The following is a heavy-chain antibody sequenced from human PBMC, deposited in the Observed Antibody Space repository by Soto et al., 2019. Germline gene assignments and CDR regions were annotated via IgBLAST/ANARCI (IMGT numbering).Heavy chain of an antibody. CDR2: MSGSGGRT. CDR3: AKAKLRAQYFDS. J-gene: IGHJ4*02. D-gene: IGHD2-15*01. V-gene: IGHV3-23*01. Sequence: GGTLRLPWAASAFTFSSYALSGLPQPRGKGLGRVSAMSGSGGRTCYAACVKGWFTISRDNCKNRLYLQMNSLRAEDTAVFYCAKAKLRAQYFDSWGQGTLFTVAS. CDR1: AFTFSSYA.